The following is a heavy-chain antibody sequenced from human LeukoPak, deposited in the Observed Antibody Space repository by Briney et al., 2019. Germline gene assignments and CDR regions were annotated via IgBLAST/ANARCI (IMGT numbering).Heavy chain of an antibody. CDR1: GFTFSDYY. CDR3: ASPSTVTPHGFDI. J-gene: IGHJ3*02. CDR2: IKQDGSEK. V-gene: IGHV3-7*01. Sequence: GGSLRLSCAASGFTFSDYYVSWVRQAPGKGLEWVANIKQDGSEKYYVDSVKGRFTISRDNAKSSLYLQMNSLRAEDTAVYYCASPSTVTPHGFDIWGQGTMVTVSS. D-gene: IGHD4-11*01.